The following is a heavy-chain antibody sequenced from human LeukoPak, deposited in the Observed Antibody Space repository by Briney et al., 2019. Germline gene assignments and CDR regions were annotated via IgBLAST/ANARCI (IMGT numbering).Heavy chain of an antibody. D-gene: IGHD2-15*01. CDR3: AKAGAVVVVAAKYFDY. J-gene: IGHJ4*02. CDR1: GFTFSSYE. V-gene: IGHV3-48*03. CDR2: ISNSGSTI. Sequence: PGGSLRLSCAASGFTFSSYEMNWVRQAPGKGLEWVSYISNSGSTIYYADSVKGRFTISRDNSKNTLYLQMNSLRAEDTAVYYCAKAGAVVVVAAKYFDYWGQGTLVTVSS.